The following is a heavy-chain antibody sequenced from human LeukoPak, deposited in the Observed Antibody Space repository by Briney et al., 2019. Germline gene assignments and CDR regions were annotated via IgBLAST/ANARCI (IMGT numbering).Heavy chain of an antibody. D-gene: IGHD2-8*02. CDR3: ARALLVTSFDY. Sequence: SETLSLTCTVSGGSISSGSYYWSWIRQPAGKGLEWIGRIYTSGSTNYNPSLKSRVTISVDTSKNHFSLKLSSVTAADTAVYCCARALLVTSFDYWGQGTLVTVSS. J-gene: IGHJ4*02. CDR2: IYTSGST. CDR1: GGSISSGSYY. V-gene: IGHV4-61*02.